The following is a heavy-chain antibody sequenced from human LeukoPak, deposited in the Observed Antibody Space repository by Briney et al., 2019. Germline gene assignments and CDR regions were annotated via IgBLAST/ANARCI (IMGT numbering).Heavy chain of an antibody. CDR3: AREPTQPLRFGEFHPFDN. J-gene: IGHJ4*02. CDR2: TSNSYYP. Sequence: PSGTLSLTCTVSGGSIRDSEDHWTWIRQHPGKGLEWIGYTSNSYYPYSNPSLKSRVTISLDTSKNQFSLKLTSVTAADTAVYYCAREPTQPLRFGEFHPFDNWGQGTLVTVSA. CDR1: GGSIRDSEDH. D-gene: IGHD3-10*01. V-gene: IGHV4-31*03.